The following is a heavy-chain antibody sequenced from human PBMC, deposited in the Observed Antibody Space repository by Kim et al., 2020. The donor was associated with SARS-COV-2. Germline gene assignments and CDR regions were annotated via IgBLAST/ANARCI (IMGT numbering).Heavy chain of an antibody. D-gene: IGHD5-18*01. J-gene: IGHJ6*02. CDR3: ARGYSYGDYYYYGMDV. Sequence: VQGRFTISRDNAKNSLYRQMNSLRAEDTAVYYCARGYSYGDYYYYGMDVWGQGTTVTVSS. V-gene: IGHV3-11*05.